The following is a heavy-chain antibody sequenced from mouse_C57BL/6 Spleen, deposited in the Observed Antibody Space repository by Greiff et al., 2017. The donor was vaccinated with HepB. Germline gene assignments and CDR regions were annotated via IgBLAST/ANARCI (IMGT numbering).Heavy chain of an antibody. CDR3: ARSTTVVATAMDY. CDR2: ISSGSSTI. D-gene: IGHD1-1*01. Sequence: DVKLVESGGGLVKPGGSLKLSCAASGFTFSDYGMHWVRQAPEKGLEWVAYISSGSSTIYYADTVKGRFTISRDNAKNTLFLQMTSLRSEDTAMYYCARSTTVVATAMDYWGQGTSVTVSS. V-gene: IGHV5-17*01. CDR1: GFTFSDYG. J-gene: IGHJ4*01.